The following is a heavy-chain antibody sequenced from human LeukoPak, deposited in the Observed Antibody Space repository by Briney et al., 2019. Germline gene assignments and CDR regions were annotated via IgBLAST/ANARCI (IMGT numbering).Heavy chain of an antibody. V-gene: IGHV1-69*06. CDR2: IIPIFGTA. CDR3: ASDPIDAYYFDY. J-gene: IGHJ4*02. Sequence: SVKVSCKASGGTFSSYAISWVRQAPGQGLEWMGGIIPIFGTANYAQKFQGRVTITADKSTSTAYMELSSLRSEDTAVYYCASDPIDAYYFDYWGQGTLVTVSS. D-gene: IGHD3-9*01. CDR1: GGTFSSYA.